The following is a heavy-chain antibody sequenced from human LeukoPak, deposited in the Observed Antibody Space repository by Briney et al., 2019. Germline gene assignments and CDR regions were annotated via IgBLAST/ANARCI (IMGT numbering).Heavy chain of an antibody. CDR3: ARDPFPSLCYDSSGYLYY. D-gene: IGHD3-22*01. J-gene: IGHJ4*02. CDR2: ISSSSSYI. CDR1: GFTFSSYA. Sequence: GGSLRLSCAASGFTFSSYAMSWVRQAPGKGLEWVSSISSSSSYIYYADSVKGRFTISRDNAKNSLYLQMNSLRAEDTAVYYCARDPFPSLCYDSSGYLYYWGQGTLVTVSS. V-gene: IGHV3-21*01.